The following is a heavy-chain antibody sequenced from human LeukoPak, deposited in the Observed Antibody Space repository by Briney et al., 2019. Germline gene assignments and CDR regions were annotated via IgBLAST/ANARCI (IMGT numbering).Heavy chain of an antibody. V-gene: IGHV3-30-3*01. CDR3: ARGFEYYYDSSGYYYYY. CDR2: ISYDGSNK. D-gene: IGHD3-22*01. CDR1: GFAFGRSW. J-gene: IGHJ4*02. Sequence: GGSLRLSCAASGFAFGRSWMSWARQAPGKGLEWVAVISYDGSNKYYADSVKGRFTISRDNSKNTLYLQMNSLRAEDTAVYYCARGFEYYYDSSGYYYYYWGQGTLVTVSS.